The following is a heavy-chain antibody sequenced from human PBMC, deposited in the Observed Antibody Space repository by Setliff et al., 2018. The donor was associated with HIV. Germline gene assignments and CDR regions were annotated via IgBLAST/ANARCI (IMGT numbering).Heavy chain of an antibody. CDR3: AARHITMIVVGLGY. CDR1: GYSISSGYY. V-gene: IGHV4-38-2*01. D-gene: IGHD3-22*01. J-gene: IGHJ4*02. Sequence: PSETLSLTCAVSGYSISSGYYWGWIRQPPGKGLEWIGSIYHSGSTYDSPSLKSRVTISVDTSKNQFSLKLSSVTAADTAVYYCAARHITMIVVGLGYWGQGTLVTVSS. CDR2: IYHSGST.